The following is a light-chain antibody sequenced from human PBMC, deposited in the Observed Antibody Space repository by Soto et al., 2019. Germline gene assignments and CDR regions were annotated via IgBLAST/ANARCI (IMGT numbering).Light chain of an antibody. CDR2: GAS. Sequence: ELLMTQSPATLSVSPGERATLSCRASQSVSSNLAWYQQKPGQAPRLLIYGASTRATGIPARFSGSGSGTEFTLTISSLQSEDFAVYYCQQYNNWVTFGQGTRLEIK. V-gene: IGKV3-15*01. J-gene: IGKJ5*01. CDR1: QSVSSN. CDR3: QQYNNWVT.